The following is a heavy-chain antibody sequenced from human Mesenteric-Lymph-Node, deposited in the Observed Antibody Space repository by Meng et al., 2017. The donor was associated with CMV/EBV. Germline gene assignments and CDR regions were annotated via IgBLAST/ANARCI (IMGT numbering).Heavy chain of an antibody. CDR1: GYTFTDYY. D-gene: IGHD6-19*01. V-gene: IGHV1-2*02. CDR2: INPNSGLT. CDR3: ANTASSSGWYHS. J-gene: IGHJ4*02. Sequence: ASVKVSCKASGYTFTDYYILWVRQAPGQGLEYMGWINPNSGLTIHAQKFQGRVTMTRDTSISTAYMELSRLRSDDTAVYYCANTASSSGWYHSWGQGTLVTVSS.